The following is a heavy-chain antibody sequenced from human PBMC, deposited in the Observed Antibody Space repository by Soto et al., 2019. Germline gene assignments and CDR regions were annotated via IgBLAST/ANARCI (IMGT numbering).Heavy chain of an antibody. D-gene: IGHD2-15*01. J-gene: IGHJ5*02. V-gene: IGHV1-8*01. CDR3: ARGLAQRYCSGGSFYSFDP. CDR1: GYTFTRYD. CDR2: MNPNSGNT. Sequence: QVQLVQSGAEVKKPGASVKVSCKASGYTFTRYDINWLRQATGQGLAWMGWMNPNSGNTGYAHKYQGRVTMTRNTSISTAYMELSSLRSEDTAGYYCARGLAQRYCSGGSFYSFDPWGQGTLVTVSS.